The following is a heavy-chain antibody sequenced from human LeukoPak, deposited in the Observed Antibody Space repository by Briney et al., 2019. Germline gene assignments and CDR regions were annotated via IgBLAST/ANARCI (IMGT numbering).Heavy chain of an antibody. CDR1: GFTFSSYG. CDR3: APEGDGYILFDY. Sequence: PGGSLRLSCAAPGFTFSSYGMHWVRQAPGKGLEWVAVISYDGSNKYYADSVKGRFTISRDNSKNTLYLQMNSLRVEDTAVYYCAPEGDGYILFDYWGLGTLVTVSS. J-gene: IGHJ4*02. D-gene: IGHD5-24*01. V-gene: IGHV3-30*03. CDR2: ISYDGSNK.